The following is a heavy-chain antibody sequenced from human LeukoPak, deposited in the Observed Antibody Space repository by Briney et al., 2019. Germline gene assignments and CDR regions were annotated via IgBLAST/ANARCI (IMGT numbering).Heavy chain of an antibody. CDR1: GYSFTAYY. CDR3: TRGHYDSSGYVLLGD. V-gene: IGHV1-2*02. Sequence: GASVKVSCKASGYSFTAYYMHWVRQAPGQGLEWMGWINPNSGGTNYAQKFQGRVTMTRDTSISTAYMELSRLRSDDTAVYYCTRGHYDSSGYVLLGDWGQGTLVTVSX. CDR2: INPNSGGT. J-gene: IGHJ4*02. D-gene: IGHD3-22*01.